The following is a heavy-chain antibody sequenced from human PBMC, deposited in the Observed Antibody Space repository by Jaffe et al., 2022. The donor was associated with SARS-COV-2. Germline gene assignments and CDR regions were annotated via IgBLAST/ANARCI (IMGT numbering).Heavy chain of an antibody. D-gene: IGHD6-19*01. V-gene: IGHV2-70*01. CDR3: ARIKYSSGWYGGYDAFDI. J-gene: IGHJ3*02. CDR2: IDWDDDK. Sequence: QVTLRESGPALVKPTQTLTLTCTFSGFSLSTSGMCVSWIRQPPGKALEWLALIDWDDDKYYSTSLKTRLTISKDTSKNQVVLTMTNMDPVDTATYYCARIKYSSGWYGGYDAFDIWGQGTMVTVSS. CDR1: GFSLSTSGMC.